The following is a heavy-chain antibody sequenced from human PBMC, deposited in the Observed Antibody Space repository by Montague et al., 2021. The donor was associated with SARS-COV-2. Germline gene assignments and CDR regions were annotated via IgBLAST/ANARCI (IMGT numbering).Heavy chain of an antibody. V-gene: IGHV3-48*03. CDR2: ISSSGSTL. Sequence: SLRLSCAASGFTFSSYEMNWVRQAPGKGLEWVSYISSSGSTLYHADSVRGRFTISRDNAKNTLYLQMNSLRAEDTAVYFCARGYFPVGGSENWGSYGMDVWGQGTTVTVSS. CDR1: GFTFSSYE. J-gene: IGHJ6*02. CDR3: ARGYFPVGGSENWGSYGMDV. D-gene: IGHD3-16*01.